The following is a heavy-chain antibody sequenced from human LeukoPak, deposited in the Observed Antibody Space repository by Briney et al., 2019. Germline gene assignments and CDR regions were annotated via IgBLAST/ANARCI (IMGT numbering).Heavy chain of an antibody. J-gene: IGHJ3*02. CDR1: GGSFTSGGYY. Sequence: SETLSLTCTVSGGSFTSGGYYWTWIRQHPGKGLEWIGYIFYSGSTYYNPSLKSRLTISVDTSKNQFSLRLSSVTAADTAVYHCARGFTAGTPPADAFDIWGQGTLVTVSS. CDR3: ARGFTAGTPPADAFDI. V-gene: IGHV4-31*03. D-gene: IGHD1-1*01. CDR2: IFYSGST.